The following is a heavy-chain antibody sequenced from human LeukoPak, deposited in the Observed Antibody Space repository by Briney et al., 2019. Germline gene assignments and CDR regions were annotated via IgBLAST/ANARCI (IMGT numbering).Heavy chain of an antibody. CDR1: GYSMSSGYY. CDR3: ARPNPYNYGTDAFDI. CDR2: IYHSGST. Sequence: SETLSLTCAVSGYSMSSGYYWGWIRQPPGKGLEWIGSIYHSGSTYYNPSLKSRVTISVDTSKNQFSLKLSSVTAADTAVYYCARPNPYNYGTDAFDIWGQGTMVTVSS. J-gene: IGHJ3*02. D-gene: IGHD4-17*01. V-gene: IGHV4-38-2*01.